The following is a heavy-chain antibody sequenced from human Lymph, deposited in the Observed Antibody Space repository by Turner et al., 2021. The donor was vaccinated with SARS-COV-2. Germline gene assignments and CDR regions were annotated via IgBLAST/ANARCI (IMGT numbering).Heavy chain of an antibody. J-gene: IGHJ6*02. D-gene: IGHD3-10*01. CDR3: ARYASGGYFYYGMDV. CDR2: KSYDGSNK. Sequence: QVQLVESGGGVVQPGRSLRLSCAASGFTFSTYAIYWVRQAPGKGLGGVAVKSYDGSNKNYADSVKGRFTISRDNSKNTLYLQMNSLRAEDTAVYYCARYASGGYFYYGMDVWGQGTTVTVSS. V-gene: IGHV3-30*04. CDR1: GFTFSTYA.